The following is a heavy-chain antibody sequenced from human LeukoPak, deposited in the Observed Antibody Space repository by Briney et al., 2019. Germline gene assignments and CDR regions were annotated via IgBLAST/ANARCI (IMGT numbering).Heavy chain of an antibody. CDR2: INHSGST. CDR1: GGSFSGYY. J-gene: IGHJ5*02. V-gene: IGHV4-34*01. Sequence: PSETLSLTCAVYGGSFSGYYWSWIRQPPGKGLEWIGEINHSGSTNYNPSLKSRVTISVDTSKNQFSLKLSSVTAADTAVYYCARGRFWSLGGGSYNWFDHWGQGTLVTVST. D-gene: IGHD2-15*01. CDR3: ARGRFWSLGGGSYNWFDH.